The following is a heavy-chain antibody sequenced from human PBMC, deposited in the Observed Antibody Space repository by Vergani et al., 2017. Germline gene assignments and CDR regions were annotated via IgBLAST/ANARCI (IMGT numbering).Heavy chain of an antibody. CDR2: ISGSSTYI. V-gene: IGHV3-21*01. Sequence: EVQLLESGGGLVQPGGSLRLSCAASGFTFSSYAMTWVRQAPGKGLEWVSAISGSSTYIYYADSVKGRFTISRDNAKNSLYLQMNSLRAEDTAVYYCARPRRSFGDDGSSPYGMDVWGQGTAVTVSS. J-gene: IGHJ6*02. CDR1: GFTFSSYA. D-gene: IGHD4-17*01. CDR3: ARPRRSFGDDGSSPYGMDV.